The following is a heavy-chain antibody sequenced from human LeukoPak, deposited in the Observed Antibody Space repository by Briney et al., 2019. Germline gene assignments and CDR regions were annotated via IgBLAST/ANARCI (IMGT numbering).Heavy chain of an antibody. D-gene: IGHD2-8*02. CDR1: GFGFSSYG. CDR3: AKGPGAGEYYFDY. CDR2: ISGSGGTT. V-gene: IGHV3-23*01. Sequence: GGSLRLSCAASGFGFSSYGMSWVRQAPGQGLVWVSAISGSGGTTSYADSVKGRFTISRDNSKNTLYLQMNSLRAEDTAVYYCAKGPGAGEYYFDYWGQGTLVTVSS. J-gene: IGHJ4*02.